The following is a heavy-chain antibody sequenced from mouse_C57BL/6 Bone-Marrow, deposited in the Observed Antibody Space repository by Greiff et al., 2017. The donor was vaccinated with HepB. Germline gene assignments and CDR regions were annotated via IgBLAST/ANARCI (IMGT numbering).Heavy chain of an antibody. D-gene: IGHD1-2*01. CDR2: ISSGSSTI. V-gene: IGHV5-17*01. J-gene: IGHJ2*01. CDR3: ARPLTGWGFDY. Sequence: EVMLVESGGGLVKPGGSLKLSCAASGFTFSDYGMHWVRQAPEKGLEWVAYISSGSSTIYYADTVKGRFTISRDNAKNTLFMQMTSLRSEDTAMYYCARPLTGWGFDYWGQGTTLTVSS. CDR1: GFTFSDYG.